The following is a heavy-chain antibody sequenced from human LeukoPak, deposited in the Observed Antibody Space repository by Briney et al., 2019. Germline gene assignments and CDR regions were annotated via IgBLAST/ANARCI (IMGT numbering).Heavy chain of an antibody. J-gene: IGHJ6*03. CDR3: ARANSPSIAAAGKAPGYYMDV. Sequence: ASVKVSCKASGYTFTSYYMHWVRQAPGQGLEWMGWINPNSGGTNYAQKFQGRVTITADESTSTAYMELSSLRSEDTAVYYCARANSPSIAAAGKAPGYYMDVWGKGTTVTVSS. CDR1: GYTFTSYY. CDR2: INPNSGGT. V-gene: IGHV1-2*02. D-gene: IGHD6-13*01.